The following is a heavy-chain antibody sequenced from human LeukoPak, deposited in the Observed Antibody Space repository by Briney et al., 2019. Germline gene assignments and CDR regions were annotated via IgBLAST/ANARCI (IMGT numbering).Heavy chain of an antibody. V-gene: IGHV3-53*01. CDR3: ARDPSFYDSSGYYYN. D-gene: IGHD3-22*01. CDR1: GFTFSSYA. J-gene: IGHJ4*02. Sequence: PGGSLRLSCAASGFTFSSYAMSWVRQAPGKGLEWVSVIYSGGSTYYADSVKGRFTISRDNSKNTLYLQMNSLRAEDTAVYYCARDPSFYDSSGYYYNWGQGTLVTVSS. CDR2: IYSGGST.